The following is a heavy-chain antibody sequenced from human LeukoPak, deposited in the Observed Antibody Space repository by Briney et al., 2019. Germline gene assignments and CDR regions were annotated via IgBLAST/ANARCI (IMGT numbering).Heavy chain of an antibody. V-gene: IGHV3-21*04. CDR2: ISSSSSYI. J-gene: IGHJ4*02. Sequence: GGSLRLSCAASGFTFSSYSMTWVRQAPGKGLEWVSSISSSSSYIYYADSVKGRFTISRDNAKNSLYLQMNSLRAEDTAVYYCATDIVVVPAAIDYWGQGTLVTVSS. D-gene: IGHD2-2*01. CDR1: GFTFSSYS. CDR3: ATDIVVVPAAIDY.